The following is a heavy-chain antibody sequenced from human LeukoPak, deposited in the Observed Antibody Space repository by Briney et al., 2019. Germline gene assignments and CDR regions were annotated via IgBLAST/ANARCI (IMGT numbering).Heavy chain of an antibody. J-gene: IGHJ3*02. V-gene: IGHV4-59*01. Sequence: SETLSLTCTVSGGSISSYYWSWLRQPPGKGLEWIGYIYYSGSTNYNPSPKSRVTISVDTSKNQFSLKLSSVTAADTAVYYCARVESGWYGDAFDIWGQGTMVTVSS. CDR3: ARVESGWYGDAFDI. CDR2: IYYSGST. CDR1: GGSISSYY. D-gene: IGHD6-19*01.